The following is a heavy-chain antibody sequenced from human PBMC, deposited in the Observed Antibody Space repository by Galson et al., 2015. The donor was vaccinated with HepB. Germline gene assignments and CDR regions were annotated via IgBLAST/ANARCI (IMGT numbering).Heavy chain of an antibody. CDR3: ARDDGDPPIGATGPDF. J-gene: IGHJ4*02. CDR2: ISAHNGNT. V-gene: IGHV1-18*03. D-gene: IGHD1-26*01. CDR1: GYTFSTYG. Sequence: SVKVSCKASGYTFSTYGISWVRQAPGQGLEWMGWISAHNGNTNYAQKFQGRVTMTTDTSTSTAYMELRSLRSDDMAMYYCARDDGDPPIGATGPDFWGQGTLVTVSS.